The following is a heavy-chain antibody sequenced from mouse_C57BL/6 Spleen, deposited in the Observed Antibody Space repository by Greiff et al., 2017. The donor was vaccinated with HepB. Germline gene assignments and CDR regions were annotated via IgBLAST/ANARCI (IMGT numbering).Heavy chain of an antibody. CDR1: GYTFTSYW. V-gene: IGHV1-55*01. CDR2: IYPGSGST. D-gene: IGHD1-1*01. CDR3: AKSPFYYGSSPFAY. Sequence: QVQLQQPGAELVKPGASVKMSCKASGYTFTSYWLTWVKQRPGQGLEWIGDIYPGSGSTNYNEKFKSKATLTVDTSSSTAYMQLSSLTSEDSAVYYCAKSPFYYGSSPFAYWGQGTLVTVSA. J-gene: IGHJ3*01.